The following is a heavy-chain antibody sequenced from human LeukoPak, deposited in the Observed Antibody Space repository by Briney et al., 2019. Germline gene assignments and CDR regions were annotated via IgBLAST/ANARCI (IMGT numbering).Heavy chain of an antibody. D-gene: IGHD3-22*01. CDR1: GGTFSSYA. Sequence: GASVKVSCKASGGTFSSYAISWVRQAPGQGLEWMGGIIPIFGTANYAQKFQGRVTITTDESTSTAYMELSSLRSEDTAVYYCASDANYYDTLKAFDIWGQGTMVTVSS. CDR3: ASDANYYDTLKAFDI. J-gene: IGHJ3*02. CDR2: IIPIFGTA. V-gene: IGHV1-69*05.